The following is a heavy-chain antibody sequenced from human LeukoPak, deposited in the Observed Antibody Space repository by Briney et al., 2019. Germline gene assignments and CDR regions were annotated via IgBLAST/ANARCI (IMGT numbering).Heavy chain of an antibody. CDR3: AKARHYYDSSGSFDY. J-gene: IGHJ4*02. CDR2: ISGSGGST. D-gene: IGHD3-22*01. Sequence: PGGSLRLSCAASGFTFSSYWMSWVRQAPGKGLEWVSAISGSGGSTYYADSVKGRFTISRDNSKNTLYLQMNSLRAEDTAVYYCAKARHYYDSSGSFDYWGQGTLVTVSS. V-gene: IGHV3-23*01. CDR1: GFTFSSYW.